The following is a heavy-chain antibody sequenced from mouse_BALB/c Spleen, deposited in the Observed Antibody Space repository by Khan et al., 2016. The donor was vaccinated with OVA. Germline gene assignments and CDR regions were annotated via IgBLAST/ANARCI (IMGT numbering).Heavy chain of an antibody. V-gene: IGHV2-5*01. CDR3: AKNQAGYAMDY. J-gene: IGHJ4*01. Sequence: QVQLQQSGPGLVQPSQSLSITCTVSGFSLTNYGVHWVRQSPGKGLEWLGVIWRGGSTDYNAAFMSRLYITKDNSKSQVFFKMNSLQVDDNAIYXCAKNQAGYAMDYWGQGTSVTVSS. CDR2: IWRGGST. CDR1: GFSLTNYG.